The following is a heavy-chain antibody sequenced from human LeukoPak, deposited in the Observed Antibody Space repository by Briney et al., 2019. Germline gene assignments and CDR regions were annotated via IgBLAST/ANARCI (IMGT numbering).Heavy chain of an antibody. CDR2: INPNSGGT. V-gene: IGHV1-2*02. J-gene: IGHJ4*02. D-gene: IGHD6-6*01. CDR3: ARSVTYSSSSFNFDY. CDR1: GFTFTGYY. Sequence: ASVTVSCKASGFTFTGYYMHWVRQAPGQGLEWMGWINPNSGGTNYAQKFQGRVTMTRDTSISTAYMELSRLRSDDTAVYYCARSVTYSSSSFNFDYWGQGTLVTVSS.